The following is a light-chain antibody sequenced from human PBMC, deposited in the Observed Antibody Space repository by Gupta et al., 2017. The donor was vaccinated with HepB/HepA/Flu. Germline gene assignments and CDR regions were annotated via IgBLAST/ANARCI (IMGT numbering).Light chain of an antibody. CDR3: AAWDDSLNAVV. CDR1: SSNIGSNT. Sequence: QSVVTQPPSVSGPPGPTVTVSCSGSSSNIGSNTVNWYQELPGTAPRLLIHTNTPRPSGVPERFSAFKSGTSASLAVSGLQSEDEADYYCAAWDDSLNAVVFGGGTKLTVL. CDR2: TNT. V-gene: IGLV1-44*01. J-gene: IGLJ3*02.